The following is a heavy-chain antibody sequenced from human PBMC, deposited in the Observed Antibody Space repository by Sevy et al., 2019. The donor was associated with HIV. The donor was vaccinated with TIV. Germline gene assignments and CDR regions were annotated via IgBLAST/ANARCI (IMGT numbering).Heavy chain of an antibody. CDR3: ASGGRHYYDSSGYYEFGTFDY. D-gene: IGHD3-22*01. V-gene: IGHV4-59*01. CDR1: GGSISSYY. CDR2: IYYSGST. J-gene: IGHJ4*02. Sequence: SETLSLTCTVSGGSISSYYWSWIRQPPGKGLEWIGYIYYSGSTNYNPSLKSRVTISVDPSENQFSLKLSSVTAADTAVYYCASGGRHYYDSSGYYEFGTFDYWGQGTLVTVSS.